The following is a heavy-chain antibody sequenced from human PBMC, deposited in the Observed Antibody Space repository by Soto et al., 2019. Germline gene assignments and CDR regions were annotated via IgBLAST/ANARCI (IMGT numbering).Heavy chain of an antibody. V-gene: IGHV4-31*03. J-gene: IGHJ4*02. D-gene: IGHD3-22*01. CDR2: IYYSGST. CDR1: GGSISSGGYY. Sequence: KTSETLSLTCTVSGGSISSGGYYWSWIRQHPGKGLEWIGYIYYSGSTYYNPSLKSRVTISVDTSKNQFSLKLSSVTAADTAVYYCARAGTMRSHFDYWGQGTLVTVSS. CDR3: ARAGTMRSHFDY.